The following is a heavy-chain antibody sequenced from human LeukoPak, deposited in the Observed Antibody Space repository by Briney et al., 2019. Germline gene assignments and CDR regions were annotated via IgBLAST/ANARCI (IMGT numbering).Heavy chain of an antibody. CDR2: INPDSGDT. J-gene: IGHJ5*02. V-gene: IGHV1-2*02. CDR1: GYTLTSYD. Sequence: ASVKVSCKASGYTLTSYDINWVRQAPGQGLEGMGWINPDSGDTNYAQKFQGRVTMTRDTSISTAYMELSSLRSDDTAVYYCARGSVVVVPAANYNWFVPWGQGTLVTVSS. D-gene: IGHD2-2*01. CDR3: ARGSVVVVPAANYNWFVP.